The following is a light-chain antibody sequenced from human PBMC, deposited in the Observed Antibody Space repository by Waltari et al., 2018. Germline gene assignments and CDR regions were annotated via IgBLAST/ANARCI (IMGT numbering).Light chain of an antibody. CDR3: QQFDTLPPS. CDR2: DAS. J-gene: IGKJ4*01. CDR1: QDINKF. V-gene: IGKV1-33*01. Sequence: DIQMTQSPSSLSASVGDRVTITCQASQDINKFLNWYQQKPGRAPSPLIYDASNLETGVPSRFSGSGSGTHFTLTISSLQTEDSATYYCQQFDTLPPSFGGGTKVEI.